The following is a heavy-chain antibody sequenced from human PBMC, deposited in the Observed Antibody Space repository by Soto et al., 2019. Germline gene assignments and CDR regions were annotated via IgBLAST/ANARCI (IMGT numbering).Heavy chain of an antibody. CDR3: ARDLKFVGYSYGPIDY. V-gene: IGHV3-21*01. Sequence: PGGSLRLSCAASGFTFSSYSMNWVRQAPGKGLEWVSSISSSSSYIYYADSVKGRFTISRDNAKNSLYLQMNSLRAEDTAVYYCARDLKFVGYSYGPIDYWGQGTLVTVSS. J-gene: IGHJ4*02. D-gene: IGHD5-18*01. CDR1: GFTFSSYS. CDR2: ISSSSSYI.